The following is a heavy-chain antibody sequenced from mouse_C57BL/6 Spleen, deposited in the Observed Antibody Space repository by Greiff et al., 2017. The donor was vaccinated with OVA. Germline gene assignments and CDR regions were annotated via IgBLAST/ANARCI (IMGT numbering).Heavy chain of an antibody. CDR3: ARGTTVVATGDY. CDR2: INPSSGYT. CDR1: GYTFTSYW. D-gene: IGHD1-1*01. Sequence: QVQLKQSGAELAKPGASVKLSCKASGYTFTSYWMHWVKQRPGQGLEWIGYINPSSGYTKYNQQLKDKDTLTADKSSSTVYMQLSSLTYEDSAVYYCARGTTVVATGDYWGQGTTRTVSS. J-gene: IGHJ2*01. V-gene: IGHV1-7*01.